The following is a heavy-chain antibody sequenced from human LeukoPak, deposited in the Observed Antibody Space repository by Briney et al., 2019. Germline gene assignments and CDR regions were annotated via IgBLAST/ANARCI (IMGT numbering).Heavy chain of an antibody. CDR2: ISSSGSTI. J-gene: IGHJ4*02. CDR1: GFTFSSYS. CDR3: ARRPVATKPFDY. D-gene: IGHD5-12*01. Sequence: GSLRLSCAASGFTFSSYSMNWVRQAPGKGLEWVSYISSSGSTIYYADSVKGRLTISRDNAKNSLYLQLSSLRDEDTAVYYCARRPVATKPFDYWGQGTLVTVSS. V-gene: IGHV3-48*02.